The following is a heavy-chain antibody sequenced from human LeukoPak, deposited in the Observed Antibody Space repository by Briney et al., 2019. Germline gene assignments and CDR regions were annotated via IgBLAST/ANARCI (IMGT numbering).Heavy chain of an antibody. D-gene: IGHD6-13*01. J-gene: IGHJ3*02. CDR3: ASGYSSSWFNDAFDI. Sequence: GGSLRLSCAASGFTVSSNYMSWVRQAPGKGLEWVSVIYSGGSTYYADSVKGRFTISRDNSKNTLYLQMNSLRAEDTAVYYCASGYSSSWFNDAFDIWGQGTMVTVSS. V-gene: IGHV3-53*01. CDR1: GFTVSSNY. CDR2: IYSGGST.